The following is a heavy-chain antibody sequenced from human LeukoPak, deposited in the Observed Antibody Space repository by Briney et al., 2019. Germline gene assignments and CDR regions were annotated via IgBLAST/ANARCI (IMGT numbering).Heavy chain of an antibody. CDR3: VREKGPFNGFDI. V-gene: IGHV3-33*01. J-gene: IGHJ3*02. CDR2: IWSGGNNK. CDR1: GFTFSNYG. Sequence: GRSLRLSCAASGFTFSNYGMHWVRRSPGKGLEWLVVIWSGGNNKYYADSVKGRFTISRDNSKNTLDLQMNNLRAEDTALYYCVREKGPFNGFDIWGQGAMVTVSS.